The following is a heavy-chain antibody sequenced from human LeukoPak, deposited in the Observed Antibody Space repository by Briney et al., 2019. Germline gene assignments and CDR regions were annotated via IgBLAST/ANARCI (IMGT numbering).Heavy chain of an antibody. CDR3: AKVGSSGYYSAYFDY. D-gene: IGHD3-22*01. Sequence: GGSLRLSCAASGFTFSSYAMSWVRQAPGKGLEWASAISGSGGSTYYADSVKGRFTISRDNSKNTLYLQMNSLRAEDTAVYYCAKVGSSGYYSAYFDYWGQGTLVTVSS. J-gene: IGHJ4*02. CDR1: GFTFSSYA. CDR2: ISGSGGST. V-gene: IGHV3-23*01.